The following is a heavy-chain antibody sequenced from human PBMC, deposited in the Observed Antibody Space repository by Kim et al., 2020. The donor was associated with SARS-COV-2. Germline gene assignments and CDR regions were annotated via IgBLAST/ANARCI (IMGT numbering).Heavy chain of an antibody. CDR3: AKENDCPSSHCHYYYEN. Sequence: GGSLRLSCVGSGFSFSEKYMTWIRQAPGKGPEWVAYINRSGTTILYADSVKGRFTVSRDNAKNSLYLHMNSLRADDTAVYYCAKENDCPSSHCHYYYENWGQGTLVTVSS. CDR2: INRSGTTI. D-gene: IGHD6-13*01. J-gene: IGHJ4*02. V-gene: IGHV3-11*01. CDR1: GFSFSEKY.